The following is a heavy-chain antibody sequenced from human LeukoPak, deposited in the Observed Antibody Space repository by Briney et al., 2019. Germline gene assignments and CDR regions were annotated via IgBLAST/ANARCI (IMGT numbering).Heavy chain of an antibody. CDR1: GGSFSGYY. CDR3: ARTMYYYGSGRGHMDV. Sequence: SETLSLTCAVYGGSFSGYYWSWIRQPPGKGLEWIGEINHSGSTNYNPSLKSRVTISVDTSKNQFSLKLSSVTAADTAVYYCARTMYYYGSGRGHMDVWGKGTRSPSP. V-gene: IGHV4-34*01. J-gene: IGHJ6*03. CDR2: INHSGST. D-gene: IGHD3-10*01.